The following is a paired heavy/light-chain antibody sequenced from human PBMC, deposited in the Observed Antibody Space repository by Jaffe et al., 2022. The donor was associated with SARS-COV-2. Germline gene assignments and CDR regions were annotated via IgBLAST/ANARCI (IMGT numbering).Heavy chain of an antibody. CDR3: ARGTCGNFYHYGLDV. D-gene: IGHD1-7*01. J-gene: IGHJ6*02. CDR2: INWNGDSI. CDR1: GFTFGDYG. Sequence: EVQLVESGGNVVRPGGSLRLSCVASGFTFGDYGMSWVRQVPGKGLEWVSGINWNGDSIGYAESVKGRFTIARDNAKNTLYLQMNGLTREDTALYFCARGTCGNFYHYGLDVWGQGTTVTVSS. V-gene: IGHV3-20*04.
Light chain of an antibody. CDR3: QQYSSCPGT. Sequence: EIVMTQSPGTLSVSPGNRVTLSCRANQSVSSKLGWYQHKPGLAPRLLIYDASTRATGVPDRFSGRGYGAEFVLIISSLQSEDSAIYYCQQYSSCPGTFGQGTKVEVK. J-gene: IGKJ1*01. CDR1: QSVSSK. V-gene: IGKV3-15*01. CDR2: DAS.